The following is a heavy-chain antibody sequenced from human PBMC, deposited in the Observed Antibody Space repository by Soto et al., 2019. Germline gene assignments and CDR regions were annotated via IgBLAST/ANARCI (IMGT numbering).Heavy chain of an antibody. CDR2: VNPILTMS. Sequence: QVQLVQSGAEVKSAGSSVKVSCKASGDTFNFYSINWVRQTTGLGLEWVGRVNPILTMSNYAQRFQGRVTMTADKSTGTAYMELRSLRSEDTAIYYCASNYGSGYRASDSWGQGALVTVS. V-gene: IGHV1-69*02. D-gene: IGHD3-10*01. J-gene: IGHJ4*02. CDR3: ASNYGSGYRASDS. CDR1: GDTFNFYS.